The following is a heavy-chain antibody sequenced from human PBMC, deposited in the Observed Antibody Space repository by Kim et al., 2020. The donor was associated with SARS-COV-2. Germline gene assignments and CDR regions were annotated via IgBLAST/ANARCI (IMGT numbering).Heavy chain of an antibody. J-gene: IGHJ6*03. CDR1: GGSFSGYY. V-gene: IGHV4-34*01. CDR2: INHSGST. D-gene: IGHD3-10*01. CDR3: ARIHRGRNGSGSYYPPYYYYMDV. Sequence: SETLSLTCAVYGGSFSGYYWSWIRQPPGKGLEWIGEINHSGSTNYNPSLKSRVTISVDTSKNQFSLKLSSVTAADTAVYYCARIHRGRNGSGSYYPPYYYYMDVWGKGTTVTVSS.